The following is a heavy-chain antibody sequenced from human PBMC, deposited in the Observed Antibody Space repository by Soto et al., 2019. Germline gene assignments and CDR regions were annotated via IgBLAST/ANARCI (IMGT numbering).Heavy chain of an antibody. CDR2: IYPSDSDT. V-gene: IGHV5-51*01. CDR1: GYNFVGYW. J-gene: IGHJ4*02. D-gene: IGHD3-3*01. Sequence: RGESLKISCKGSGYNFVGYWIAWVRQMPGKGLELMGIIYPSDSDTRYRPSFQGQVTIPADKSISSAYLQWSSLRASDTATYYCARGGVSTRTFDYWGQGTPVTVSS. CDR3: ARGGVSTRTFDY.